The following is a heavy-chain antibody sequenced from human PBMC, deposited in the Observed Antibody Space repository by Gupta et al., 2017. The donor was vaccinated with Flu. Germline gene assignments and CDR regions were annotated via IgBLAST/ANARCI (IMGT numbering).Heavy chain of an antibody. J-gene: IGHJ3*02. CDR3: ARGLYSTSSTDAFDI. V-gene: IGHV3-74*01. Sequence: EVRLVESGGDLVQPGGSLRLSCVASGFVFSNSWMPWVRQAPGEGLVWVSRINGDGTTTIYADSVRGRFTISRDNAKNTVYLQLNSLTIEDTALYYCARGLYSTSSTDAFDIWGLGTMVTISS. CDR2: INGDGTTT. D-gene: IGHD6-6*01. CDR1: GFVFSNSW.